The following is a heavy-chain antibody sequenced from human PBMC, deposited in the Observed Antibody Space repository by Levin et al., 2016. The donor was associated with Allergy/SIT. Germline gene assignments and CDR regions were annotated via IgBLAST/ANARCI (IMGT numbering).Heavy chain of an antibody. J-gene: IGHJ4*02. Sequence: WIRQPPGKALEWLAHIFSNDEKSYSTSLKSRLTISKDTSKSQVVLTMTNMDPVDTATYYCARIRLFGGVIVEDYWGQGTLVTVSS. CDR3: ARIRLFGGVIVEDY. D-gene: IGHD3-16*02. CDR2: IFSNDEK. V-gene: IGHV2-26*01.